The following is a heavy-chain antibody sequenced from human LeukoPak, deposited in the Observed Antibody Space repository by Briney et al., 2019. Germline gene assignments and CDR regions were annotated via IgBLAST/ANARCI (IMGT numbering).Heavy chain of an antibody. J-gene: IGHJ6*02. V-gene: IGHV3-74*01. CDR1: GFTFSGHW. CDR2: INSDGSST. Sequence: PGGSLRLSCAASGFTFSGHWMSWVRQAPGKGLVWVSRINSDGSSTSYADSVKGRFTISRDNAKNTLYLQMNSLRAEDTAVYYCARDDCSGGSCYYYYYGMDVWGQGTTVTVSS. CDR3: ARDDCSGGSCYYYYYGMDV. D-gene: IGHD2-15*01.